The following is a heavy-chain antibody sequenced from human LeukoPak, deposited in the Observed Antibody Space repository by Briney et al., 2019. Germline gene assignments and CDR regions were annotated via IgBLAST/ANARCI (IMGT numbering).Heavy chain of an antibody. CDR1: GFTFSSYS. D-gene: IGHD3-10*01. CDR3: AKGGRLLWFGDRQTVASFFDY. CDR2: ISSSSSYI. V-gene: IGHV3-21*04. Sequence: GGSLRLSCAASGFTFSSYSMNWVRQAPGKGLEWVSSISSSSSYIYYADSVKGRFTISRDNAKNSLYLQMNSLRAEDTAVYYCAKGGRLLWFGDRQTVASFFDYWGQGTLVTVSS. J-gene: IGHJ4*02.